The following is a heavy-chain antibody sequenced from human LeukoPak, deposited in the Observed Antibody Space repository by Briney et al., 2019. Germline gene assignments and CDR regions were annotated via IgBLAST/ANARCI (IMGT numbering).Heavy chain of an antibody. Sequence: GGSLRLSCAASGFTVSSNYMSWVRQAPGKGLEWVSVIYSGGSTYYADSVKGRFTISRDNAKNSLYLQMNSLRAEDTAVYYCASRGGTRLYYYYMDVWGKGTTVTVSS. CDR2: IYSGGST. J-gene: IGHJ6*03. CDR3: ASRGGTRLYYYYMDV. CDR1: GFTVSSNY. D-gene: IGHD2-15*01. V-gene: IGHV3-66*01.